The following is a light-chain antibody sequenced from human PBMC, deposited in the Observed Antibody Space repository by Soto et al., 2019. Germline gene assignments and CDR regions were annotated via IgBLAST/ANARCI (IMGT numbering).Light chain of an antibody. CDR1: SSNAGGYNY. J-gene: IGLJ1*01. V-gene: IGLV2-14*01. CDR2: DVS. CDR3: TGYSISSTYV. Sequence: QSVLTQPASVSGSPGQSIAISCTGTSSNAGGYNYVSWYQQHPGKAPKRLINDVSNRPSGVSSRFSGSKSGNTASLTISGLQAEDEADYESTGYSISSTYV.